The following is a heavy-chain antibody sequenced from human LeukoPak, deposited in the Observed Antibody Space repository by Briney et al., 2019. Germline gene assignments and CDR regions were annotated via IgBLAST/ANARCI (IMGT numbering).Heavy chain of an antibody. D-gene: IGHD6-6*01. CDR2: ITSDGSST. V-gene: IGHV3-74*01. CDR1: GFIFSDYW. Sequence: PGGSLRLSCAASGFIFSDYWMHWVRQAPGKGLAWVSRITSDGSSTSHADSVKGRFTISRDNSKNTLYLQMNSLRAEDTAVYYCARGRIAAHLDYWGQGTLVTVSS. CDR3: ARGRIAAHLDY. J-gene: IGHJ4*02.